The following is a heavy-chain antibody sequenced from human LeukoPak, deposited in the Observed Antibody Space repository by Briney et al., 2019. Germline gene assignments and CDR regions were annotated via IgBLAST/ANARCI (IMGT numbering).Heavy chain of an antibody. V-gene: IGHV1-46*01. CDR2: INPSGGST. CDR1: GYTFTSYY. J-gene: IGHJ4*02. D-gene: IGHD5-12*01. Sequence: ASVKVSCKASGYTFTSYYIHWVRQAPGQGLEWMGIINPSGGSTNYAQKFQGRVTMTRDTSTGTVYMELSSLRSEDTAVYYCAREGDGYTPNFYDYWGQGTLVTVSS. CDR3: AREGDGYTPNFYDY.